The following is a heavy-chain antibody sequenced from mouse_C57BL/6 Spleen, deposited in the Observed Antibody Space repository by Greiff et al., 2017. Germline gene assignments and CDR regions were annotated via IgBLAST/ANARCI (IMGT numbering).Heavy chain of an antibody. D-gene: IGHD4-1*01. V-gene: IGHV1-55*01. CDR3: ARAELGEGAWFAY. J-gene: IGHJ3*01. Sequence: QVQLQQPGAELVKPGASVKMSCKASGYTFTSYWITWVKQRPGQGLEWIGDIYPGSGSTNYNEKFKSKATLTVDTSSSTAYMQLSSLTSEDSAVYYCARAELGEGAWFAYWGQGTLVTVSA. CDR1: GYTFTSYW. CDR2: IYPGSGST.